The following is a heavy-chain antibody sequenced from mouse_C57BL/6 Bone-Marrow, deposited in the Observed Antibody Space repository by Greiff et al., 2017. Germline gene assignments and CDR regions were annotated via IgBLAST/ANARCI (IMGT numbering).Heavy chain of an antibody. CDR3: GRGRDGNYEGYFDY. Sequence: VQLQQSGPELVKPGASVKISCKASGYSFTGYYMNWVKQSPEKSLEWIGEINPSTGGTTYTQKFKAQAKLTVDKSSSTAYMQLKSLTSEDSAVFYCGRGRDGNYEGYFDYWGQGTTLTVSS. CDR2: INPSTGGT. J-gene: IGHJ2*01. D-gene: IGHD2-1*01. V-gene: IGHV1-42*01. CDR1: GYSFTGYY.